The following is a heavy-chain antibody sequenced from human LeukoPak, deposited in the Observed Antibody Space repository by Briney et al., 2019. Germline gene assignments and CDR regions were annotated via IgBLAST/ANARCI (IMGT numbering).Heavy chain of an antibody. V-gene: IGHV4-39*01. J-gene: IGHJ1*01. CDR1: GGSISSSSYY. Sequence: SETLSLTCTVSGGSISSSSYYWGWIRQPPGTGLEWIGSIYYSGSTYYNPSLKSRVTISVDTSKNQFSLKLSSVTAADTAVYYCARQGVSFLYYYDSSGYSGYFQHWGQGTLVTVSS. CDR2: IYYSGST. D-gene: IGHD3-22*01. CDR3: ARQGVSFLYYYDSSGYSGYFQH.